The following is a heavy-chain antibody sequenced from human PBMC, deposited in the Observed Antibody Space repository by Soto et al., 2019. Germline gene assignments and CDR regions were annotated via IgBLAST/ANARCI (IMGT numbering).Heavy chain of an antibody. CDR1: GYSITGGNY. CDR2: YIHGGGS. CDR3: ARVGPWVPYYYDSSPYTFENWFDP. V-gene: IGHV4-38-2*01. J-gene: IGHJ5*02. Sequence: SETLSLTCAVSGYSITGGNYWGRFRRHPGEGLEWSGRYIHGGGSYYNPSLNSRVTLSIDMTNSHVSLILNSVTAADTAVYYCARVGPWVPYYYDSSPYTFENWFDPWGQGTLVTVSS. D-gene: IGHD3-22*01.